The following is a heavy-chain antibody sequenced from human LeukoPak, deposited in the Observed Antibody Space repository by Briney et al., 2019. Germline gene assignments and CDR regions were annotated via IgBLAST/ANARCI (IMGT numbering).Heavy chain of an antibody. CDR2: IWYDGSNK. Sequence: GRSLRLSXAASGFTFSSYGMHWVRQAPGKGLEWVAVIWYDGSNKYYADSVKGRFTISRDNSKNTLYLQMNSLRAEDTAVYYCAKAPGMVATGIDYWGQGTLVTVSS. CDR1: GFTFSSYG. J-gene: IGHJ4*02. CDR3: AKAPGMVATGIDY. D-gene: IGHD5-12*01. V-gene: IGHV3-33*06.